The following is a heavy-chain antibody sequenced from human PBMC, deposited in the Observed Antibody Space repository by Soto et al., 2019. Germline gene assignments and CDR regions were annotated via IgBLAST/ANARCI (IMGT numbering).Heavy chain of an antibody. CDR1: GYTLNGYA. CDR3: ARDWNYDRSLDTFDI. D-gene: IGHD3-22*01. J-gene: IGHJ3*02. Sequence: ASVKVSCEASGYTLNGYAMHWVRQAPGQGLEWMGWVSGNDGGTNYVVKVRGRVTMTTDTSASTAYMELRSLRSDDTAVYYFARDWNYDRSLDTFDIWGQGTMVTVSS. CDR2: VSGNDGGT. V-gene: IGHV1-18*01.